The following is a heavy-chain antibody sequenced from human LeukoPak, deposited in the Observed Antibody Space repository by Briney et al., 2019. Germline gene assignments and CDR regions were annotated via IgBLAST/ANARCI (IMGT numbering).Heavy chain of an antibody. J-gene: IGHJ5*02. CDR2: INPDGTST. D-gene: IGHD2-21*02. CDR3: ARDAGDCGGDCPRWFDP. CDR1: GFTFSSYW. Sequence: GGSLRLSCAASGFTFSSYWMHWVRQTPGKGLVWVSRINPDGTSTTYEDSVKGRFTISRDTAKNTVDLQMNSLRGEDTAVYYCARDAGDCGGDCPRWFDPWGQGTLVTVSS. V-gene: IGHV3-74*01.